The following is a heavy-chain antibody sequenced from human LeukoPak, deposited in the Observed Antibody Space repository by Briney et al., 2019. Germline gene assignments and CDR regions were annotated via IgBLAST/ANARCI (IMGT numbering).Heavy chain of an antibody. J-gene: IGHJ6*02. CDR3: ARDVVRGVVGQNYYYYYGMDV. CDR1: GYTFTSYG. CDR2: ISAYNGNT. V-gene: IGHV1-18*01. Sequence: ASVTVSCKASGYTFTSYGISWVRQAPGQGLEWMGWISAYNGNTNYAQKLQGRVTMTTDTSTSTAYMELRSLRSDDTAVYYCARDVVRGVVGQNYYYYYGMDVWGQGTTVTVSS. D-gene: IGHD3-10*01.